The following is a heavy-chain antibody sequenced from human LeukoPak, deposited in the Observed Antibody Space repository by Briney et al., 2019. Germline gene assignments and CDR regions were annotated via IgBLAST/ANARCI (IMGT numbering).Heavy chain of an antibody. Sequence: GGSLRLSCAAAGFTVSSNYMSWARQAPGKGLEWVSVIYSGGSTYYADSVKGRFTISRDNSKNTLYLQMNSLRAEDTAVYYCARIYGVYTYYYCYIDVWGKGTTVTVSS. J-gene: IGHJ6*03. CDR1: GFTVSSNY. V-gene: IGHV3-53*01. D-gene: IGHD4-17*01. CDR3: ARIYGVYTYYYCYIDV. CDR2: IYSGGST.